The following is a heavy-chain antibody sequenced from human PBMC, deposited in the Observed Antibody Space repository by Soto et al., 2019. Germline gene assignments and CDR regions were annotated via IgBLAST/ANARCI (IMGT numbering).Heavy chain of an antibody. J-gene: IGHJ4*02. D-gene: IGHD6-13*01. V-gene: IGHV4-38-2*01. CDR2: TYYGASS. Sequence: NPSETLSLTCAVSGYSISSGYYWGWIRQPPGKGLEWLGTTYYGASSYYNPSLRSRITILLDASTNQLSLKLSSVTAADTAVYFCVRVAGSASWYETDSWGQGILVTAPQ. CDR3: VRVAGSASWYETDS. CDR1: GYSISSGYY.